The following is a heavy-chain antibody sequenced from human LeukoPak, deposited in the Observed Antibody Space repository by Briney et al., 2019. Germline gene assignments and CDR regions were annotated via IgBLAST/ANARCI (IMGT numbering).Heavy chain of an antibody. D-gene: IGHD6-19*01. CDR3: ARDRRYSSGWGIYYYYGMDV. CDR1: GGSFSGYY. J-gene: IGHJ6*02. CDR2: INHSGST. Sequence: SKTLSLTCAVYGGSFSGYYWSWIRQPPGKGLEWIGEINHSGSTNYNPSLKSRVTISVDTSKNQFSLKLSSVTAADTAVYYCARDRRYSSGWGIYYYYGMDVWGQGTTVTVSS. V-gene: IGHV4-34*01.